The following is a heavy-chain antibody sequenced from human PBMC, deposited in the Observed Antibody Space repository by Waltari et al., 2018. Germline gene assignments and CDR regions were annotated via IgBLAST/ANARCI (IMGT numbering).Heavy chain of an antibody. V-gene: IGHV3-23*03. J-gene: IGHJ4*02. CDR3: GSYYDSSGYFDY. D-gene: IGHD3-22*01. CDR2: IYSGGST. CDR1: GFTFSRYA. Sequence: EVQLLASGGGLVQPGGSLRLSCAASGFTFSRYAMSWVRQAPGKGLEWGSVIYSGGSTYYADSVKGRFTISRDNSKNTLYLQMNSLRAEDTAVYYCGSYYDSSGYFDYWGQGTLVTVSS.